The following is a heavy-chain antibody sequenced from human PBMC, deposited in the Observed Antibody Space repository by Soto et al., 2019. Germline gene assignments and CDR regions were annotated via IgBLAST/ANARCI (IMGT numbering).Heavy chain of an antibody. CDR2: VYHSGST. CDR3: ARRYGASFDY. J-gene: IGHJ4*02. D-gene: IGHD4-17*01. CDR1: GGSISTSNW. V-gene: IGHV4-4*02. Sequence: PSETLSITCAVSGGSISTSNWWSWVRQPPGKGLEWIGEVYHSGSTNYNPSFKSRVAMSVDKSKNQFSLKLSSVTAADTAVYYCARRYGASFDYWGQGTLVTVSS.